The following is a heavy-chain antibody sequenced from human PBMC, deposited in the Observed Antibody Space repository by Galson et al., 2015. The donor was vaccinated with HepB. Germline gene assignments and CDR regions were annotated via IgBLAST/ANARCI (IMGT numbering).Heavy chain of an antibody. CDR1: AFSFSSYA. V-gene: IGHV3-30-3*01. Sequence: SLRLSCAASAFSFSSYAMHWVRQAPGKGLEWVALISYDGTNEYYAESVKGRFTISRDNSRNTLYLQMNIVTPGDTAMYYCAKDASLYSGRHYYFDYWGQGILVTVSS. CDR3: AKDASLYSGRHYYFDY. D-gene: IGHD1-26*01. J-gene: IGHJ4*02. CDR2: ISYDGTNE.